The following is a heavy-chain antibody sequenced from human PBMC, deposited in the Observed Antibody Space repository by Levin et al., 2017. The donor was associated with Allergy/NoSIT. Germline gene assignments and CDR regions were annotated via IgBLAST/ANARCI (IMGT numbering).Heavy chain of an antibody. J-gene: IGHJ4*02. CDR2: ISGSGGST. D-gene: IGHD6-13*01. V-gene: IGHV3-23*01. CDR1: GFTFSSYA. Sequence: GGSLRLSCAASGFTFSSYAMSWVRQAQGKGLEWVSVISGSGGSTSYADSVKGRFTISRDNSKNTLYLQMNSLRAEDTAVYYCAKDDEHSTSWYYFDYWGQGTLVTVSS. CDR3: AKDDEHSTSWYYFDY.